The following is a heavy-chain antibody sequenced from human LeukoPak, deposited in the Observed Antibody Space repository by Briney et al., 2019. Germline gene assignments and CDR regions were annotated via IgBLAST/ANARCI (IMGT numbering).Heavy chain of an antibody. CDR1: GLTFTSFS. V-gene: IGHV3-23*01. CDR2: ISVGGGTT. CDR3: AKRVRGGNYGLDY. J-gene: IGHJ4*02. D-gene: IGHD1-26*01. Sequence: GDSLRLSCAVSGLTFTSFSMNWVRQPPGKGLEWVSVISVGGGTTYYAQSGKDPCTISRENPKNTLFLQINSLRAEGAAVCYCAKRVRGGNYGLDYWRQGPV.